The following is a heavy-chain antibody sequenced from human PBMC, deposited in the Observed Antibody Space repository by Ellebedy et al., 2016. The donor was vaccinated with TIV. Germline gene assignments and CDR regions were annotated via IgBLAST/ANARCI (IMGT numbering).Heavy chain of an antibody. V-gene: IGHV3-30*18. D-gene: IGHD6-13*01. Sequence: PGGSLRLSCAASGFTFSTYGMHWVRQAPGKGLEWVSIISYDGSNQFYGDSVKGRFTVSRDYSKNTLHLQMNSLRGEDTAIYYCAKVLYSSSWYPMAVDYWGQGTLVTVSS. CDR1: GFTFSTYG. CDR3: AKVLYSSSWYPMAVDY. J-gene: IGHJ4*02. CDR2: ISYDGSNQ.